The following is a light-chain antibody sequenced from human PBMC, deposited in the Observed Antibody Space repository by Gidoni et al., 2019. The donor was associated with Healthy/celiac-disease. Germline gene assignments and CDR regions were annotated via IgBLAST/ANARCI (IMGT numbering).Light chain of an antibody. J-gene: IGKJ2*01. Sequence: DIVMTQSPLSLHVTPGEPASISCRSSQSLLHSNGYNYLDWYLQKPGQAPQLLIYLVSNRASGVPDRFSGSGSGTDFTLKISRVEAEDVGVYYCMQALQTPRYTFGQGTKLELQ. CDR2: LVS. CDR1: QSLLHSNGYNY. V-gene: IGKV2-28*01. CDR3: MQALQTPRYT.